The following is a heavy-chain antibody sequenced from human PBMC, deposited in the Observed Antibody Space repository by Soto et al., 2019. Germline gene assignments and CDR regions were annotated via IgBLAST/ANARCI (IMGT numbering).Heavy chain of an antibody. D-gene: IGHD4-4*01. CDR2: IKPDESEK. J-gene: IGHJ5*02. Sequence: EVQLVESGGGLVQPGGSLRLSCTASGFTFSDSWMTWVRQAPGKGLEGVARIKPDESEKKYADSVKGRFSISRDNAKNSMYLQRDSLRGEDTAVYYCVRGGSKYASWGQGTLVTVSS. CDR1: GFTFSDSW. V-gene: IGHV3-7*01. CDR3: VRGGSKYAS.